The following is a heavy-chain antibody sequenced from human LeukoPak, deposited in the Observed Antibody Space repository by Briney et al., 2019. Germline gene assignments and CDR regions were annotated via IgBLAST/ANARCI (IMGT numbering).Heavy chain of an antibody. CDR1: GYSFSNYW. D-gene: IGHD3-16*01. J-gene: IGHJ4*02. V-gene: IGHV5-51*01. CDR2: IYPGDSDT. CDR3: ARHYYDYVWGSYGIDY. Sequence: GESLKISFKGSGYSFSNYWIGWVRQMPGKGLEWMGIIYPGDSDTRYSPSFQGQVTISADKSISTAYLQWSSLKASDTAMYYCARHYYDYVWGSYGIDYWGQGTLVTVSS.